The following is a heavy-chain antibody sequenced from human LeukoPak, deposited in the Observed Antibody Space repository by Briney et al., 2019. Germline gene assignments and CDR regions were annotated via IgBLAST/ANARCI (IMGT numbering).Heavy chain of an antibody. CDR2: IGQDGSDK. D-gene: IGHD7-27*01. Sequence: GGSLRLSCAASGFTFSSYWMSWVRQAPGKGLEWVASIGQDGSDKFSVGSVKGRFTISRDNARNSLYLQMSSLTSEDTAVYFCARASLGWFDPWGQGALVTVSS. CDR3: ARASLGWFDP. V-gene: IGHV3-7*01. CDR1: GFTFSSYW. J-gene: IGHJ5*02.